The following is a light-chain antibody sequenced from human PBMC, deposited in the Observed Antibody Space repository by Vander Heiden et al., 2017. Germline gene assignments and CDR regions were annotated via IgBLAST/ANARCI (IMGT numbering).Light chain of an antibody. V-gene: IGKV1-39*01. J-gene: IGKJ1*01. CDR2: AAS. CDR1: QSISSY. CDR3: QQSDSSRRT. Sequence: DLRMTQSPSSLSASVGDRVTITCRASQSISSYLNWYQQKSGKAPKLLIYAASSWESGVPARFSGSGSGTEFTLSISSLQPEDFAIYFCQQSDSSRRTFGQGTKVEIK.